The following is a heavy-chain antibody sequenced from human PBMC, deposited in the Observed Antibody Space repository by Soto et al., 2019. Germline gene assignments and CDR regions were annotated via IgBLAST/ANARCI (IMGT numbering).Heavy chain of an antibody. CDR1: GFTLSDYA. J-gene: IGHJ4*02. V-gene: IGHV3-23*01. D-gene: IGHD3-22*01. Sequence: EVQLLESGGGLVQPGGSLRLSCAASGFTLSDYALAWVRQAPGKGLEWVSGIGNSGGSISYAHSVKGRFTISRDNSKNTVYLQMNSLRADDTAVYYCAKGMADIYDSSGYLDYWGQGTLVTVSS. CDR3: AKGMADIYDSSGYLDY. CDR2: IGNSGGSI.